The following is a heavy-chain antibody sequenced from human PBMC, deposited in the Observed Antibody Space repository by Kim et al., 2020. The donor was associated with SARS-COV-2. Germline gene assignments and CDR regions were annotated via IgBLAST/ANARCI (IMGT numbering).Heavy chain of an antibody. CDR3: ATVMVRGSSWFDP. Sequence: ASVKVSCKASGYTFTSYGISWVRQAPGQGLEWMGWISAYNGNTNYAQKLQGRVTMTTDTSTSTAYMELRSLRSDDTVVYYCATVMVRGSSWFDPWGQGTLVTVSS. V-gene: IGHV1-18*01. D-gene: IGHD3-10*01. CDR2: ISAYNGNT. CDR1: GYTFTSYG. J-gene: IGHJ5*02.